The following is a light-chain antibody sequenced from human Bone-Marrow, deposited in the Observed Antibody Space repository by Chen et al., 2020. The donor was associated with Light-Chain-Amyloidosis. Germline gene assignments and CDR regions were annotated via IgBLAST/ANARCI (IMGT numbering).Light chain of an antibody. V-gene: IGLV6-57*01. CDR2: EDD. CDR3: QSYQGSSQGV. Sequence: NFMLTQPHSESESPGKTVITSCPPSSGSIATNYVQWYQQRPGSSPTTVIYEDDQRPSGVPDRFSGSIDRSSNSASLTISGLKTEDEADYYCQSYQGSSQGVFGGGTKLTVL. J-gene: IGLJ3*02. CDR1: SGSIATNY.